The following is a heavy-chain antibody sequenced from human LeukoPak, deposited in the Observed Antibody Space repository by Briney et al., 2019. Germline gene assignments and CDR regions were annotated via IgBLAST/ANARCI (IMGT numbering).Heavy chain of an antibody. CDR2: ISSSGSTM. Sequence: GGSLRLSCAASGFISSDYYVSWIRQAPGKGLEWVSYISSSGSTMYYTDSVKGRFTISRDNAKDSLYLQMNSLRAEDTAVYYCARARSDVWGSYYVYWGQGTLVTVSS. CDR1: GFISSDYY. D-gene: IGHD3-16*01. V-gene: IGHV3-11*01. CDR3: ARARSDVWGSYYVY. J-gene: IGHJ4*02.